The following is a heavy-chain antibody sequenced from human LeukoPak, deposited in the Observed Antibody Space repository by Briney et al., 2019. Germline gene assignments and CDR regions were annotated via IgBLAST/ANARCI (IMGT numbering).Heavy chain of an antibody. CDR1: GLTFSSYG. CDR2: IWYDGSNK. CDR3: ARDRLRYYDSSGEFDY. V-gene: IGHV3-33*01. D-gene: IGHD3-22*01. Sequence: PGGSLRLSCAASGLTFSSYGMHWVRQAPGKGLEWVAVIWYDGSNKYYADSVKGRFTISRDNSKNTLYLQMNSLRAEDTAVYYCARDRLRYYDSSGEFDYWGQGTLVTVSS. J-gene: IGHJ4*02.